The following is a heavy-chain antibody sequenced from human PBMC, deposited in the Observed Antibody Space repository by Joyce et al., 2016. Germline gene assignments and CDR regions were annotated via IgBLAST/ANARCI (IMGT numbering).Heavy chain of an antibody. Sequence: QLQLQESGPGLVKASETLSLTCTVSGGSISGSTYYWRWLRQPPGKGLEWIGTIHNSGSTSHSPSLRSRVTISVDTSKNQISLKLTSVTAADTAVYYCARHSTGTADYWGQGTQVTVSS. J-gene: IGHJ4*02. CDR1: GGSISGSTYY. CDR3: ARHSTGTADY. V-gene: IGHV4-39*01. CDR2: IHNSGST. D-gene: IGHD1-1*01.